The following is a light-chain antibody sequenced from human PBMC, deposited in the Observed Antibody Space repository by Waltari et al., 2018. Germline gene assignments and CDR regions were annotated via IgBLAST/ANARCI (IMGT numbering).Light chain of an antibody. CDR3: ASWDDSPNGRWV. CDR2: RND. CDR1: SSNVGNNV. J-gene: IGLJ3*02. V-gene: IGLV1-44*01. Sequence: QSVLTQPPSASGAPGQRVTIPCSGSSSNVGNNVVNWYQQNPGTAPKLLIYRNDQRPSGVPDRFSGSKSGTSASLAISGLQSEDEGDYYCASWDDSPNGRWVFGGGTKLTVL.